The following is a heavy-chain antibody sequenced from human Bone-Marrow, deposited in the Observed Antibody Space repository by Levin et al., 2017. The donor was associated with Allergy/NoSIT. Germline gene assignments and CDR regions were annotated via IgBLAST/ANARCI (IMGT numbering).Heavy chain of an antibody. Sequence: GGSLRLSCAASGFTFSSYSMNWVRQAPGKGLEWVSSISSSSSYIYYADSVKGRFTISRDNAKNSLYLQMNSLRAEDTAVYYCASGLEGDDFWSGWNYYYYGMDVWGQGTTVTVSS. V-gene: IGHV3-21*01. CDR1: GFTFSSYS. CDR2: ISSSSSYI. CDR3: ASGLEGDDFWSGWNYYYYGMDV. J-gene: IGHJ6*02. D-gene: IGHD3-3*01.